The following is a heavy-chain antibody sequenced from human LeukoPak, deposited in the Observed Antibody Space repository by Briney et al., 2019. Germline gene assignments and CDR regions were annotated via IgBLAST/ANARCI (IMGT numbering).Heavy chain of an antibody. V-gene: IGHV3-7*01. CDR1: GFTFRNYW. J-gene: IGHJ3*02. Sequence: QPGGSLRLSCVASGFTFRNYWMSWVRQAPGKGLEWVANINEDGSEKYYVDSVEGRFTISRDNAKNSLYLQMNSPKGEDTAVYFCARGSSGGFHIWGQGTVVTVSS. D-gene: IGHD2-15*01. CDR3: ARGSSGGFHI. CDR2: INEDGSEK.